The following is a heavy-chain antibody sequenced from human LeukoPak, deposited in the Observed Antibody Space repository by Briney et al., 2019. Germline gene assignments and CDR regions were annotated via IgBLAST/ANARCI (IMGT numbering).Heavy chain of an antibody. D-gene: IGHD6-13*01. Sequence: SETLSLTCTASGGSISSYYWSWIRQPAGKGLEWIGRIYTSGSTNYNPSLKSRVTMSVDTSKNQFSLKLSSVTAADTAVYYCARDVRSRWYQDYFDYWGQGTLVTVSS. J-gene: IGHJ4*02. CDR3: ARDVRSRWYQDYFDY. CDR1: GGSISSYY. V-gene: IGHV4-4*07. CDR2: IYTSGST.